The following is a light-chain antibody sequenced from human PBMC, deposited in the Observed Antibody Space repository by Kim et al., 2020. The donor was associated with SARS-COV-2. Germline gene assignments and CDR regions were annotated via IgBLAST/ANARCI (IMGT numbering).Light chain of an antibody. CDR3: QQYKDWPRT. Sequence: VSPGDRATRPGRASQSVGSNLAWYQQTPGQAPRLLIYGASTRATRVPTRFSGSGSRTEFTLTISSLQSEDFAVYYCQQYKDWPRTFGGGTKVDIK. CDR1: QSVGSN. J-gene: IGKJ4*02. V-gene: IGKV3-15*01. CDR2: GAS.